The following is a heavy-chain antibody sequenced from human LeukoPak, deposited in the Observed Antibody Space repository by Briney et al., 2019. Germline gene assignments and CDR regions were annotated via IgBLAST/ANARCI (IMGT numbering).Heavy chain of an antibody. V-gene: IGHV1-46*01. D-gene: IGHD1-26*01. CDR1: GYTFTSYY. Sequence: ASVKVSCKASGYTFTSYYMHWVRQAPGQGLEWMGIINPSGGSTSYAQKFQGRVTMTRDMSTSTVYMELSSLRSEDTAVYYCARDGRSEVGANWFDPWGQGTLVTVSS. CDR2: INPSGGST. J-gene: IGHJ5*02. CDR3: ARDGRSEVGANWFDP.